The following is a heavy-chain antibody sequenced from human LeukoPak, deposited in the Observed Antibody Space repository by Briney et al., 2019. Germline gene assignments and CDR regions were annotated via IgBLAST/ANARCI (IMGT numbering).Heavy chain of an antibody. D-gene: IGHD3-22*01. V-gene: IGHV4-61*01. Sequence: SETLSLTCTVSGGSLSSSSYYWGWIRQPPGKGLEWIGYIYYSGSTNYNPSLKSRVTISVDTSKNQFSLKLSSVTAADTAVYYCARRAYDSSGYYQYIDYWGQGTLVTVSS. CDR1: GGSLSSSSYY. CDR2: IYYSGST. CDR3: ARRAYDSSGYYQYIDY. J-gene: IGHJ4*02.